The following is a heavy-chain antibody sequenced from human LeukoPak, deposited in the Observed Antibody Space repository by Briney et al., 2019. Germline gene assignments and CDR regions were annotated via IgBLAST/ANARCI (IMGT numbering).Heavy chain of an antibody. D-gene: IGHD2-15*01. J-gene: IGHJ4*02. Sequence: GGSLRLSCAASGFTFSSYAMSWVRQAPGKGLEWVSAISGSGGSTYYADSVKGRFTISRDNSKNTLYLQMNSLRAEDTAVYYCAKGTCSGGSCYRFDYWGQGTLVTVFS. CDR1: GFTFSSYA. CDR2: ISGSGGST. CDR3: AKGTCSGGSCYRFDY. V-gene: IGHV3-23*01.